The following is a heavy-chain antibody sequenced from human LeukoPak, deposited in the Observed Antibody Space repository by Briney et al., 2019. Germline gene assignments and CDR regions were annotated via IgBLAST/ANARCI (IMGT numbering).Heavy chain of an antibody. CDR1: GGTFSSYA. CDR3: ARDMGYYDSSGYYLY. Sequence: SVKVSCKASGGTFSSYAISWVRQAPGQGLEWMGRIIPIFGTANYAQKFQGRVTITTDESTSTASMELSSLRSEDTAVYYCARDMGYYDSSGYYLYWGQGTLVTVSS. D-gene: IGHD3-22*01. V-gene: IGHV1-69*05. CDR2: IIPIFGTA. J-gene: IGHJ4*02.